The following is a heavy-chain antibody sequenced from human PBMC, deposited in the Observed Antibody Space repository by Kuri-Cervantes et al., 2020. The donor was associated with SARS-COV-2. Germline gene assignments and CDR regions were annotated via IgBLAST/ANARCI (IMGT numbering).Heavy chain of an antibody. D-gene: IGHD6-19*01. CDR2: IYHSGST. Sequence: GSLRLSCAVSGYSISSGYYWGWIRQPPGKGLEWIGSIYHSGSTYYNPSLKSRVTISVDTSKNQFSLKLSSVTAADTAVYYCARGRYSSGFWGTKNWFDPWGQGTLVTVSS. V-gene: IGHV4-38-2*01. CDR3: ARGRYSSGFWGTKNWFDP. J-gene: IGHJ5*02. CDR1: GYSISSGYY.